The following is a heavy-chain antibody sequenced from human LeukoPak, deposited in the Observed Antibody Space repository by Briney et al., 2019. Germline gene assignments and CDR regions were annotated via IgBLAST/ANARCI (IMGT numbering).Heavy chain of an antibody. CDR3: ARVGSPLTRFYCSSTSCYAGGGVLLPPNY. D-gene: IGHD2-2*01. CDR2: FTSRSRSI. Sequence: GGSLRLSCAASGFTFSSYSMTWVRQAPGKGLEWVSSFTSRSRSIYYADSVKSRFTISRDNSKNTLYLQMNSLRAEDTAVYYCARVGSPLTRFYCSSTSCYAGGGVLLPPNYWGQGTLVTVSS. CDR1: GFTFSSYS. V-gene: IGHV3-21*01. J-gene: IGHJ4*02.